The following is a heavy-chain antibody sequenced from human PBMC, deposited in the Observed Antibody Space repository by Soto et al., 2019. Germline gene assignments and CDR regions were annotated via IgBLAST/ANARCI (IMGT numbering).Heavy chain of an antibody. V-gene: IGHV3-21*01. CDR3: ARDPTSHCLDY. J-gene: IGHJ4*02. CDR1: GFTFSSYS. CDR2: ISSSSYI. Sequence: GGSLRLSCAASGFTFSSYSMNWVRQAPGKGLEWVSSISSSSYIYYADSVKGRFTISRDNAKNSLYLQMNSLRAEDTAVYYCARDPTSHCLDYWGQGTLVTVSS. D-gene: IGHD2-2*01.